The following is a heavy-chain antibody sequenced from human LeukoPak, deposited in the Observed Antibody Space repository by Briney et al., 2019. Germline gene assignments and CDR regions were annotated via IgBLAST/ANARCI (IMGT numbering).Heavy chain of an antibody. CDR1: GFTFSSYA. D-gene: IGHD3-9*01. V-gene: IGHV3-23*01. J-gene: IGHJ4*02. Sequence: GGSLRLSCAASGFTFSSYAMSWARQAPGKGLEWVSAISGSGGSTYYADSVKGRFTISRDNSKNTLYLQMNSLRAEDTAVYYCARDGAEYDILTGYSFDYWGQGTLVTVSS. CDR2: ISGSGGST. CDR3: ARDGAEYDILTGYSFDY.